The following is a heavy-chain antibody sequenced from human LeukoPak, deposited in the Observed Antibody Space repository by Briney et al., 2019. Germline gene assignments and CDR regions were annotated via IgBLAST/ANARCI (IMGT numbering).Heavy chain of an antibody. CDR1: GGTFSSYA. V-gene: IGHV1-69*13. J-gene: IGHJ6*02. Sequence: SVKVSCKASGGTFSSYAISWVRQAPGQGLEWMGGIIPIFGTANYAQKFQGRVTITADESTSTAYMELSSLRSEDTAVYYCARGRSDTAMLHGSYYYGMDVWGQGTTVTVSS. CDR3: ARGRSDTAMLHGSYYYGMDV. D-gene: IGHD5-18*01. CDR2: IIPIFGTA.